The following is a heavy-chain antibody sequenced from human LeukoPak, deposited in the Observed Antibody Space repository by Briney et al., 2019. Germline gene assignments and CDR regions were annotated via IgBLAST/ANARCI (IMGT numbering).Heavy chain of an antibody. CDR3: ARTPNDSSGYYQIDY. V-gene: IGHV4-31*03. J-gene: IGHJ4*02. CDR2: IYYSGST. Sequence: PSETLSLTCTVSGGSISSGGYYWSWIRQHPGKGLEWIGYIYYSGSTYYNPSLKSRVTISVDTSKNQFSLKLSSVTAADTAVYYCARTPNDSSGYYQIDYWGQGTLVTVSS. CDR1: GGSISSGGYY. D-gene: IGHD3-22*01.